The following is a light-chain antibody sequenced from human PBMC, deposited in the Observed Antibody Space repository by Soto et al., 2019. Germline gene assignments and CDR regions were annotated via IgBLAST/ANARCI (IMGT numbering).Light chain of an antibody. Sequence: QSALTQPASVSGSPGQSITISCTGTSSDVGRYNLVSWYQQHPGKGPKLMIFEVSRRPSGVSNRFSASKSGTTASLTISGLQAEAEADYYCCSYADSTTPVIFGGGTKLTVL. CDR1: SSDVGRYNL. V-gene: IGLV2-23*02. J-gene: IGLJ2*01. CDR2: EVS. CDR3: CSYADSTTPVI.